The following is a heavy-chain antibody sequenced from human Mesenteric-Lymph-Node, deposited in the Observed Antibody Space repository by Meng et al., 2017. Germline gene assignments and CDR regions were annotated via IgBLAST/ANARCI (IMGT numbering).Heavy chain of an antibody. V-gene: IGHV4-39*07. CDR3: ARVSQNKYLYGWGRYNYEYFQD. CDR1: GGSISSSSYY. D-gene: IGHD3-10*01. J-gene: IGHJ1*01. Sequence: SETLSLTCTVSGGSISSSSYYWGWIRQPPGKGRQWIGSIYSSGSTYYNPSLKSRVMMSLDTSKNQFSLKVTSVTAADTAVYYCARVSQNKYLYGWGRYNYEYFQDWGQGTLVTVSS. CDR2: IYSSGST.